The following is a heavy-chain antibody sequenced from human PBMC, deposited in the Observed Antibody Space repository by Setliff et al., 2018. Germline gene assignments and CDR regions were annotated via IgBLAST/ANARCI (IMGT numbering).Heavy chain of an antibody. J-gene: IGHJ4*02. D-gene: IGHD2-8*01. CDR2: IYTSWST. CDR3: ARGGVLGTGDFDY. Sequence: SETLSLTCTVSDDSISSRRYYWGWFRQPAGKELGWVGQIYTSWSTNYNPSLKSRVTISLDTSKNQFSLQLTSVTSADTAVYFCARGGVLGTGDFDYWGQGTLVTVSS. CDR1: DDSISSRRYY. V-gene: IGHV4-61*09.